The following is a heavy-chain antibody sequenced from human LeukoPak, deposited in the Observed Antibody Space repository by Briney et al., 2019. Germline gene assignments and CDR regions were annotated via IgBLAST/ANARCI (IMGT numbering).Heavy chain of an antibody. Sequence: SETLSLTCAVSGYSISSGYYWGWIRQPPGKGLEWIGSIYHSGSTYYNPSLKSRVTISVDTSKNQFSLKLSSVTAADTAVYYCASYDYGDYGEETGWTNRFDPWGQGTLVTVSS. V-gene: IGHV4-38-2*01. CDR3: ASYDYGDYGEETGWTNRFDP. CDR2: IYHSGST. D-gene: IGHD4-17*01. CDR1: GYSISSGYY. J-gene: IGHJ5*02.